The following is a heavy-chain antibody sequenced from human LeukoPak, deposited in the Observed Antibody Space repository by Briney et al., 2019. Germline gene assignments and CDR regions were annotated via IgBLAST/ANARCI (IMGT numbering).Heavy chain of an antibody. D-gene: IGHD3-22*01. J-gene: IGHJ3*02. CDR3: ARESHYYERSHAFDI. V-gene: IGHV4-30-4*01. CDR2: IYYSGST. Sequence: NTSQTLSLTCTVSGGSISSGDYYWSWIRQPPGKGLEWIGYIYYSGSTYYNPSLKSRVTISVDTSKNQFSLKLSSVTAADTAVYYCARESHYYERSHAFDIWGQGTMVTVSS. CDR1: GGSISSGDYY.